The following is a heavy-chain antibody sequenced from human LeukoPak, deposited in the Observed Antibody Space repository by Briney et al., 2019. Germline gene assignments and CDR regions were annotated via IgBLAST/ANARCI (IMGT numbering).Heavy chain of an antibody. D-gene: IGHD2-15*01. Sequence: PGRSLRLSCVASGFTFSNYAIHWVRQAPGKGLEWVSIISSDGFNKYYADSVKGRFTISRDNSKNTLYLQMSSLRPEDTAPYYCARDGHCSGGGCYTNFDYWGQGTLVTVSS. V-gene: IGHV3-30-3*01. J-gene: IGHJ4*02. CDR1: GFTFSNYA. CDR3: ARDGHCSGGGCYTNFDY. CDR2: ISSDGFNK.